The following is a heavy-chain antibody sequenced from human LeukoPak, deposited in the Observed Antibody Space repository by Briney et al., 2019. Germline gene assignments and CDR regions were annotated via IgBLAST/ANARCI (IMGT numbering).Heavy chain of an antibody. Sequence: ASVKVSCKASGYTFTGYYLHWVRQAPGQGLEWMGWINPNSGDTNYAQKFQGRVTMTRDTSISTAYMELSRLRSDDTAIYYCARFHWVTAIAWGQGTLVTVSS. V-gene: IGHV1-2*02. CDR3: ARFHWVTAIA. CDR1: GYTFTGYY. J-gene: IGHJ5*02. D-gene: IGHD2-21*02. CDR2: INPNSGDT.